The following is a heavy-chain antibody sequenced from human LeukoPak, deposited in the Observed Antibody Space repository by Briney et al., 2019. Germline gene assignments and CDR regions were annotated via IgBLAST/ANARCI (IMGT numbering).Heavy chain of an antibody. Sequence: SETLSLTCTVSGYSISSGYYWGWIRQPPGKGLEWIGSIYHSGSTYYNPSLKSRVTISVDTSKNQFSLKLSSVTAADTAVYYCARDPEDVAELNWGQGTLVTVSS. CDR1: GYSISSGYY. D-gene: IGHD1-26*01. V-gene: IGHV4-38-2*02. J-gene: IGHJ4*02. CDR3: ARDPEDVAELN. CDR2: IYHSGST.